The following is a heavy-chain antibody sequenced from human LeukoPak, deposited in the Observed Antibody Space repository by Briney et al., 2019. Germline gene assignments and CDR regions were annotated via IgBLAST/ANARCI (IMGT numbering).Heavy chain of an antibody. Sequence: GASVKVSCKASGYTFTGYYMHWVRQAPGQGLEWMGRINPNSGGTNYAQKFQGRVTMTRDTSISTAYMELSRLRSDDTAVYYCAIDSYDSSAGYYYMDVWGKGTTVTVSS. D-gene: IGHD3-22*01. CDR1: GYTFTGYY. CDR2: INPNSGGT. V-gene: IGHV1-2*06. CDR3: AIDSYDSSAGYYYMDV. J-gene: IGHJ6*03.